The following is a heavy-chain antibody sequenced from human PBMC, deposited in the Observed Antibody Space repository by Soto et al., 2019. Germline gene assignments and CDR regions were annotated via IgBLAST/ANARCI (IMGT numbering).Heavy chain of an antibody. D-gene: IGHD2-2*02. V-gene: IGHV1-46*01. CDR1: GYTFTSYY. CDR3: ASGGSIVVVPAAIPVAAVADGSFDY. CDR2: INPSGGST. J-gene: IGHJ4*02. Sequence: ASVKVSCKASGYTFTSYYMHSVRQAPGQGLEWMGIINPSGGSTSYAQKFQGRVTMTRDTSTSTVYMELSSLRSEDTAVYYCASGGSIVVVPAAIPVAAVADGSFDYWGQGTLVTVSS.